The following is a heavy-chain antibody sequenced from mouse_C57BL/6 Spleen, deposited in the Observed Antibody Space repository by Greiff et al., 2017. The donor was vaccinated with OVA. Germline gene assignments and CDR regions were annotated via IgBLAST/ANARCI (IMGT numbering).Heavy chain of an antibody. CDR2: ISDGGSYT. D-gene: IGHD2-1*01. J-gene: IGHJ4*01. V-gene: IGHV5-4*01. CDR1: GFTFSSYA. Sequence: EVKLQESGGGLVKPGGSLKLSCAASGFTFSSYAMSWVRQTPEKRLEWVATISDGGSYTYYPDNVKGRFTISRDNAKNNLYLQMSHLKSEDTAMYYCAREGNYGNPYYYAMDYWGQGTSVTVSS. CDR3: AREGNYGNPYYYAMDY.